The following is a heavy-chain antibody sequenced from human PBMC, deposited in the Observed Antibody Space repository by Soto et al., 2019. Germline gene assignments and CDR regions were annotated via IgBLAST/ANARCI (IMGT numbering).Heavy chain of an antibody. CDR1: GGSISSYY. V-gene: IGHV4-59*01. CDR2: IYYSGST. Sequence: QVQLQESGPGLVKPSETLSLTCTVSGGSISSYYWSWIRQPPGKGLEWIGYIYYSGSTNYNPSLKSRVTISVDTSKTQVSLKLSSVTAADTGVYYCASGGNLGYWSQGTLVTGSS. D-gene: IGHD3-10*01. CDR3: ASGGNLGY. J-gene: IGHJ4*02.